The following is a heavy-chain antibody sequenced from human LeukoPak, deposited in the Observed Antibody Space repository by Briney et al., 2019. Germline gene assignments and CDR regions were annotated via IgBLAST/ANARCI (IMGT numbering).Heavy chain of an antibody. D-gene: IGHD2-15*01. CDR2: ISYDGGNK. CDR3: ARDGCSGGICYSRLDY. Sequence: PGRSLRLSCAASGFTFSSYAMHWVRQAPGKGLEWVAVISYDGGNKYYADSVKGRFTISRDNSKNTPYLQMNSLRAEDTAVFYCARDGCSGGICYSRLDYWGQGTLVTVSS. CDR1: GFTFSSYA. V-gene: IGHV3-30*04. J-gene: IGHJ4*02.